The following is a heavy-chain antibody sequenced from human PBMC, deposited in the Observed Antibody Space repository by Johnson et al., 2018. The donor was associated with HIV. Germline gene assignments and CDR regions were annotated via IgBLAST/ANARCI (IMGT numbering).Heavy chain of an antibody. D-gene: IGHD4-17*01. V-gene: IGHV3-20*04. CDR2: INWNGAST. CDR3: AKDKGAHYGDYDSGTAFDL. Sequence: VQLVESGGGLVKPGGSLRLSCAASGFNFDDYAMSWVRQAPGKGLEWVSGINWNGASTGYADSVKGRFTVSRDNANNSLYLQMNSLRAEDTAVYYCAKDKGAHYGDYDSGTAFDLWGQGTMVTVSS. J-gene: IGHJ3*01. CDR1: GFNFDDYA.